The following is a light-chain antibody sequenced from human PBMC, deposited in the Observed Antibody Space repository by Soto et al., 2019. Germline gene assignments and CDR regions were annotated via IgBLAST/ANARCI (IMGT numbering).Light chain of an antibody. Sequence: QSALTQPASVSGSPGQSFTISCTGTSSDVGAYHSVSWYQQHPGKAPKLIIFDVSSRPSGVSDRFSGSKSGNTASLTISGLQAEDEADYYCTSFTDTGTVIFGGGTKLTVL. J-gene: IGLJ2*01. CDR3: TSFTDTGTVI. CDR1: SSDVGAYHS. V-gene: IGLV2-14*03. CDR2: DVS.